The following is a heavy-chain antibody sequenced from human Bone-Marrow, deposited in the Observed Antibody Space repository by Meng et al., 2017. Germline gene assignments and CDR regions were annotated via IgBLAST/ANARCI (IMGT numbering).Heavy chain of an antibody. Sequence: GESLKISCGASEFTFSTYWMTWVRQAPGKGLEWVANINQDGSEKYYVDSVKGRFTISRDNAKNSLYLQMNSLRADDTAVFYCARDLIAVAGFDYWGQGTLVTVSS. V-gene: IGHV3-7*01. CDR1: EFTFSTYW. CDR2: INQDGSEK. D-gene: IGHD6-19*01. J-gene: IGHJ4*02. CDR3: ARDLIAVAGFDY.